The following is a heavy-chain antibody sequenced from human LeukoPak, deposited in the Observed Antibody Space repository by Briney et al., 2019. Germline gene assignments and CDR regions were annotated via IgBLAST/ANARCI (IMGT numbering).Heavy chain of an antibody. CDR2: IYYTGNS. CDR1: GGSLSSSY. D-gene: IGHD5-24*01. CDR3: ARGATRAGHDMDV. Sequence: SETLSLTCTVSGGSLSSSYWSWIRQPPGQGLEWIGYIYYTGNSNYNPSLKSRVTISAATSKKQISLELRSVTAADTAVYYCARGATRAGHDMDVWGQGTTVTVSS. J-gene: IGHJ6*02. V-gene: IGHV4-59*12.